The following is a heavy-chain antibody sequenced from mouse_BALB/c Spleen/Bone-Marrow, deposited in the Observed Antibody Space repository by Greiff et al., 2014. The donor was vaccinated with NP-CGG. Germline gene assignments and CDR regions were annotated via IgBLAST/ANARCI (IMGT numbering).Heavy chain of an antibody. CDR1: GFNIKDTY. CDR2: INPANGNT. J-gene: IGHJ4*01. D-gene: IGHD2-1*01. Sequence: VQLQQPGAELVKPGASVKLSCTASGFNIKDTYMHRVKQRPEQGLEWIGRINPANGNTKYDPKFQGKATITADTSSNTAYLQLSSLTSEDTAVYYCAIYYGNYYAMDYWGQGTSVTVSS. V-gene: IGHV14-3*02. CDR3: AIYYGNYYAMDY.